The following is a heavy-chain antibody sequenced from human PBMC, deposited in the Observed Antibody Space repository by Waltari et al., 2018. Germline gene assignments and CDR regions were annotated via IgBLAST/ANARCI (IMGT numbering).Heavy chain of an antibody. V-gene: IGHV4-34*01. CDR2: INHSGRT. Sequence: QVQLQQWGAGLFKPSETLSLTCAVYGGSFSGYYWSWIRQPPGKGLEWIGEINHSGRTNYNPSLKSRVTISVDTSKNQFSLKLSSVTAADTAVYYCARGQVSSVWGGWFDPWGQGTLVTVSS. CDR3: ARGQVSSVWGGWFDP. D-gene: IGHD3-16*01. CDR1: GGSFSGYY. J-gene: IGHJ5*02.